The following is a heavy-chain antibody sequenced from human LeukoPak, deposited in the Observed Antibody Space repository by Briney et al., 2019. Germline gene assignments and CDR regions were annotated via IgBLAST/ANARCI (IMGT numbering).Heavy chain of an antibody. J-gene: IGHJ4*02. CDR3: ARYSDTGYSSSWYSTPFDY. V-gene: IGHV3-21*06. CDR1: GFTFRSYS. Sequence: GGSLRLSCAASGFTFRSYSMKWVRQAPGKGLEWVSSISSSSSYIYYADSVKGRFTISRDNAKNLLYLQMNSLRAEDTAVYYCARYSDTGYSSSWYSTPFDYWGQGTLVTVSS. D-gene: IGHD6-13*01. CDR2: ISSSSSYI.